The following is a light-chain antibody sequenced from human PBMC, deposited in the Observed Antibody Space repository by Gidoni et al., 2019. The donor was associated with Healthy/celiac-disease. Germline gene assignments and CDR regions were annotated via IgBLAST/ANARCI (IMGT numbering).Light chain of an antibody. CDR1: QSVSSSY. CDR2: GAS. CDR3: QQYGSSPQRLT. V-gene: IGKV3-20*01. J-gene: IGKJ4*01. Sequence: IVLTQSPPPLSSSPGARATLPCRASQSVSSSYLAWYQQKPGQAPRLLIYGASSRATGSPDRLSGSGSGTDFTLTISRRGPEDVAVYYCQQYGSSPQRLTFGGGTKVEIK.